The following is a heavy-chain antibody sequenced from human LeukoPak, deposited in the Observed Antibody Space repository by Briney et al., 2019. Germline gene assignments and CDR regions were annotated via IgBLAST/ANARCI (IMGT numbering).Heavy chain of an antibody. CDR2: IYYSGST. Sequence: SETLSLTCTVSGGSISSSSYYWGWIRQPPGKGLEWIGSIYYSGSTYYNPSLKSRVTISVDTSKNQFSLKLSSVTAADTAVYYCAGGVYDSSGYYFLWVDYWGQGTLVTASS. J-gene: IGHJ4*02. CDR1: GGSISSSSYY. D-gene: IGHD3-22*01. CDR3: AGGVYDSSGYYFLWVDY. V-gene: IGHV4-39*01.